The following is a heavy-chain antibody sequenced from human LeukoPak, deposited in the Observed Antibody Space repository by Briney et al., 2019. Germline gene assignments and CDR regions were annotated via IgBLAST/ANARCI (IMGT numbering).Heavy chain of an antibody. CDR2: ISGSSSFI. CDR3: ARDTVGGWWLRFDY. J-gene: IGHJ4*02. CDR1: GFTFSNYR. D-gene: IGHD2-15*01. Sequence: GGSLRLSCAASGFTFSNYRMSWVRQAPGKGLEWVSSISGSSSFIYYADSVKGRFTISRDNAKNSLYLQMNSLRAEDTAVYYCARDTVGGWWLRFDYWGQGTLVTVSS. V-gene: IGHV3-21*01.